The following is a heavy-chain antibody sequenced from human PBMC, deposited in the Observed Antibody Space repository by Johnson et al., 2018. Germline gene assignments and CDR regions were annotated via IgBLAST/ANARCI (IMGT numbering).Heavy chain of an antibody. CDR1: GFTFTSYW. Sequence: VQLQESGGDLVQPGGSLRLSCEASGFTFTSYWMHWVRQVPGKGLVWVSCISGDGSDTRYADSVKGRVTISKDNAKNTLYLQMNNLRVEDTAVYYCANDDWGPRAFEAWGQGTMVTVSS. J-gene: IGHJ3*01. D-gene: IGHD7-27*01. CDR3: ANDDWGPRAFEA. CDR2: ISGDGSDT. V-gene: IGHV3-74*01.